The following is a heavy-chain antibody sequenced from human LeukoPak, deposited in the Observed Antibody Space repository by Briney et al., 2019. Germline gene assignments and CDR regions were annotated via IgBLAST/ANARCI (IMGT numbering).Heavy chain of an antibody. Sequence: SETLSLTCAVYGGSFSGYYWSWIRQPPGKGLEWIGEINHSGSTNYNPSLKSRVTISVDTSKNQFSLKLSSVTAADTAVYYCARVPHIVVVTAIQDAFDIWGQGTMVTVSS. J-gene: IGHJ3*02. D-gene: IGHD2-21*02. CDR3: ARVPHIVVVTAIQDAFDI. CDR1: GGSFSGYY. V-gene: IGHV4-34*01. CDR2: INHSGST.